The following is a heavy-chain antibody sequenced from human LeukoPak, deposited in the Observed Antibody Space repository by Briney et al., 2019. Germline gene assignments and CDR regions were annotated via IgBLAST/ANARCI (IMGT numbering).Heavy chain of an antibody. V-gene: IGHV4-34*01. CDR1: GGSFSGYY. D-gene: IGHD6-19*01. Sequence: SETLSLTCAVYGGSFSGYYWSWIRQPPGKGLEWIGEINHSGSTNYNPSLKSRVTISVDTSKNQFSLKLSSVTAADTAVYYCARGRSVWYGDYWGQGTLVTVSS. J-gene: IGHJ4*02. CDR2: INHSGST. CDR3: ARGRSVWYGDY.